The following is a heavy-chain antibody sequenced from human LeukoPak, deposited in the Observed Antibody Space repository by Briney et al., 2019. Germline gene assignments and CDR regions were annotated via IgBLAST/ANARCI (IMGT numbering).Heavy chain of an antibody. J-gene: IGHJ4*02. CDR2: ISGSGSTI. D-gene: IGHD2-2*01. V-gene: IGHV3-48*02. CDR3: ARVTSFDY. Sequence: GGSLRLSCAASGFTFSSYTMNWVRRAPGKGLEWVSYISGSGSTIYYADSVKGRFTISRDNAKNSLYLQMNSLRDEDTAVYYCARVTSFDYWGQGTLVTVSS. CDR1: GFTFSSYT.